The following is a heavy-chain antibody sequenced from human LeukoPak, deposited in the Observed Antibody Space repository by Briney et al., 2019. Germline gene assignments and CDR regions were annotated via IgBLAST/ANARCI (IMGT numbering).Heavy chain of an antibody. Sequence: GGSLRLSCAASGFTFSSYGMHWVRQAPGKGLEWVAVISYDGSNKYYADSVKGRFTISRDNSKNTLYLQMNSLRAEDTAVYYCAKDVGYWGQGTLVTVSS. V-gene: IGHV3-30*18. CDR2: ISYDGSNK. J-gene: IGHJ4*02. CDR3: AKDVGY. D-gene: IGHD1-26*01. CDR1: GFTFSSYG.